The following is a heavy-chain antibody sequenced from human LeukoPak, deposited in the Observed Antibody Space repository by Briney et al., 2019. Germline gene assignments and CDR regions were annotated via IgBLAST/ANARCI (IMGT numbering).Heavy chain of an antibody. J-gene: IGHJ4*02. V-gene: IGHV3-11*04. D-gene: IGHD1-7*01. CDR2: ISFSGSTT. Sequence: GGSLRLSCAASGFTCSDYYMSWLRQAPGKGLEWVSFISFSGSTTYYADSVKGRFTISRDNAKNSLYLQMNSLRAEDTAVYYCARDGTYFDYWGQGTLVTVSS. CDR1: GFTCSDYY. CDR3: ARDGTYFDY.